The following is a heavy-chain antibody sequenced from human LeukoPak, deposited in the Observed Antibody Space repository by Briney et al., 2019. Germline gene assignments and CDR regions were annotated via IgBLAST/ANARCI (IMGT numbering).Heavy chain of an antibody. D-gene: IGHD6-19*01. J-gene: IGHJ3*02. CDR3: ARGMTVAGRSAFDI. Sequence: GGSLRLSCAASGFTFSTYWMHWVRQAPGKGLVGVSPINSDGSITSYADSVKGRFTISRDNAKNTLFLQMNSLRAEDTAVYYCARGMTVAGRSAFDIWGQGTMVTVSS. V-gene: IGHV3-74*01. CDR2: INSDGSIT. CDR1: GFTFSTYW.